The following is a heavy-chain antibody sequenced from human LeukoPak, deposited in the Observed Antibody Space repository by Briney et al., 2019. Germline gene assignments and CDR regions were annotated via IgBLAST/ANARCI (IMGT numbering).Heavy chain of an antibody. CDR3: ARFTKDSSSSSGYYFDY. CDR1: GVSVTSYY. CDR2: IYTSGST. J-gene: IGHJ4*02. D-gene: IGHD6-13*01. V-gene: IGHV4-4*07. Sequence: SETLSLTCTVSGVSVTSYYWSWLRRPAGKGLEWIGRIYTSGSTSYNPSLRSRLTMSVDTSKNQFSLNLSSVTAADTAVYYCARFTKDSSSSSGYYFDYWGQGTLVTVYS.